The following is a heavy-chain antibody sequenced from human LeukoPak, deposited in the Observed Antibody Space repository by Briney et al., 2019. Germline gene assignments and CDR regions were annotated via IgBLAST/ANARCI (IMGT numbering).Heavy chain of an antibody. CDR2: IKQDGSDT. J-gene: IGHJ4*02. D-gene: IGHD3-10*01. V-gene: IGHV3-7*01. Sequence: PGGSLRLSCATSQFKFNNYGMTWVRQAPGKGLEWVANIKQDGSDTYYVDSVKGRFTISRDSARNSLYLQMNSLRAEDTAVYYCARDRFGELFFDYWGQGTLVTVSS. CDR3: ARDRFGELFFDY. CDR1: QFKFNNYG.